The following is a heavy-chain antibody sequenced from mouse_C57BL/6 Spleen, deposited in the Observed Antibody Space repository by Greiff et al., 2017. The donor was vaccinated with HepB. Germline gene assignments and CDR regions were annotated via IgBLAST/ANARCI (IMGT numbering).Heavy chain of an antibody. D-gene: IGHD2-1*01. V-gene: IGHV1-80*01. CDR3: AREDGNYFFYAMDY. CDR1: GYAFSSYW. CDR2: IYPGDGDT. J-gene: IGHJ4*01. Sequence: VKLQQSGAELVKPGASVKISCKASGYAFSSYWMNWVKQRPGKGLEWIGQIYPGDGDTNYNGKFKGKATLTADKSSSTAYMQLSSLTSEDSAVYFCAREDGNYFFYAMDYWGQGTSVTVSS.